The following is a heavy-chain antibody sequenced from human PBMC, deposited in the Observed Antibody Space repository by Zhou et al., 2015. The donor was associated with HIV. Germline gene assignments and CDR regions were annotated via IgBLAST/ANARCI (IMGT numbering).Heavy chain of an antibody. Sequence: QVQLVQSGAEVKKPGSSVKVSCKASGDTFSTYVISWVRQAPGQGLEWMAMIIPIFGTANYAQKFRGRVTLTADKSTTTAYMELSSLISEDTAVYYCARARVTTDYSFDHWGQGTLVTVSS. CDR2: IIPIFGTA. CDR1: GDTFSTYV. V-gene: IGHV1-69*06. J-gene: IGHJ4*02. D-gene: IGHD4-17*01. CDR3: ARARVTTDYSFDH.